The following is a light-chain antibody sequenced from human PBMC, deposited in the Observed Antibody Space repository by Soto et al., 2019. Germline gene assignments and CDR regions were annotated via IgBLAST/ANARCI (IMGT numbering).Light chain of an antibody. J-gene: IGKJ1*01. V-gene: IGKV4-1*01. Sequence: DIVMTQSPDSLAVSLGERATINCKSSQSVLYSSNNKNYLAWYQQKPGQPPKLLIYWASTRESGVPDRFSGSGSGTDFPLTISRLQAGDVAGYYCQQYYSTLWTFGQGTKVEIK. CDR1: QSVLYSSNNKNY. CDR3: QQYYSTLWT. CDR2: WAS.